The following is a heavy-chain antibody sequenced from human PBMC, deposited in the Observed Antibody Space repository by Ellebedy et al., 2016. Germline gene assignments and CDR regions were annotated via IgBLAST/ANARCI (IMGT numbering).Heavy chain of an antibody. D-gene: IGHD3-3*01. CDR1: EFTFSIAG. V-gene: IGHV3-21*06. J-gene: IGHJ4*02. CDR2: IDFSGTGT. CDR3: ARDGSEWSRDH. Sequence: GESLKISCAASEFTFSIAGMTWVRQAPGKGLEWVATIDFSGTGTYYADSVKGRFIISRDNTKNSLFLQMNSLGVEDTAVYYCARDGSEWSRDHWGRGTLVTVSS.